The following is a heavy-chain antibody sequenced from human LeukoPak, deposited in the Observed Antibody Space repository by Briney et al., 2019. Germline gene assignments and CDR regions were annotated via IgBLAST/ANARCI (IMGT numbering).Heavy chain of an antibody. D-gene: IGHD2/OR15-2a*01. CDR2: IIPNTGGT. J-gene: IGHJ2*01. Sequence: ASVKVSCKASGYTFGGYFIHWVRQAPGQGLEWMGWIIPNTGGTNYAQKFQDWVTMSSDTSISTAYMELSSLRSDDTAVYYCARGSPSYAQWHFDLWGRGTLVTVSS. CDR1: GYTFGGYF. CDR3: ARGSPSYAQWHFDL. V-gene: IGHV1-2*04.